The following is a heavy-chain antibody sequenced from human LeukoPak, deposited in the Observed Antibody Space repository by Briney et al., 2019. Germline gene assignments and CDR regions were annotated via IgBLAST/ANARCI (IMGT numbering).Heavy chain of an antibody. J-gene: IGHJ4*02. CDR2: ISWNSGSI. V-gene: IGHV3-9*03. Sequence: GRSLRLSCAASGFTFNDYAMHWVRHAPGKGLEWVSGISWNSGSIGYADSVKGRFTISRDNAKNSLYLQMNSLRVEDMALYFCTRDISPTMVAIDYWGQGTLVTVSS. CDR1: GFTFNDYA. CDR3: TRDISPTMVAIDY. D-gene: IGHD3-10*01.